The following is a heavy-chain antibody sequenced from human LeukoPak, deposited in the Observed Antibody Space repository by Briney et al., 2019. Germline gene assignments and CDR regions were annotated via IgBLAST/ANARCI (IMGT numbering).Heavy chain of an antibody. J-gene: IGHJ4*02. D-gene: IGHD3-22*01. Sequence: GGSLRLSCAASGFTVSSNYMSWVRQAPGKGLEWVSVIYSGGSTYYADSVKGRFTISRDNSKNTLYLQMNSLRAEDTAVYYCARDGGTYYYDSSGYYPQGYFDYWGQRTLVTVSS. V-gene: IGHV3-53*01. CDR3: ARDGGTYYYDSSGYYPQGYFDY. CDR1: GFTVSSNY. CDR2: IYSGGST.